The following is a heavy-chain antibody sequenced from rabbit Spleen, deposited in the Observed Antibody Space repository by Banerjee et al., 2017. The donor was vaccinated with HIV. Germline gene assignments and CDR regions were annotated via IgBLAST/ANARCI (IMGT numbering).Heavy chain of an antibody. CDR3: ARDLDGVIGWNFYL. V-gene: IGHV1S40*01. Sequence: QSLEESGGDLVKPGASLTLTCIASGVSFSGSSYMCWVRQAPGKGLEWIACIDAGSSGFTYFASWAKGRFTISKTSSTTVTLQMTSLTAADTATYFCARDLDGVIGWNFYLWGQGTLVTVS. J-gene: IGHJ4*01. CDR1: GVSFSGSSY. CDR2: IDAGSSGFT. D-gene: IGHD1-1*01.